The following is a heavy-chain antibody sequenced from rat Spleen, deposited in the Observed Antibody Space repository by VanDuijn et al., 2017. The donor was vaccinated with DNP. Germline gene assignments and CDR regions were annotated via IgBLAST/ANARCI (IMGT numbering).Heavy chain of an antibody. CDR2: ISYDGSST. CDR3: ARQNYPGPDFDY. V-gene: IGHV5-7*01. Sequence: EVQLVESGGGLVQPGRSLKLSCAASGFTFSDYNMAWVRQAPKKGLEWVATISYDGSSTYYRDSVKGRFTISRDNAKSTLYLQMDSLRSEDTATYSCARQNYPGPDFDYCGKGVMVTVSS. CDR1: GFTFSDYN. D-gene: IGHD1-4*01. J-gene: IGHJ2*01.